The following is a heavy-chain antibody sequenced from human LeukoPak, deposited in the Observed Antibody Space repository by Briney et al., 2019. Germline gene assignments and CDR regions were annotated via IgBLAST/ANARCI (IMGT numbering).Heavy chain of an antibody. CDR1: GYTFTGYY. J-gene: IGHJ3*02. CDR3: ARDLTYYDILTAPSDAFDI. V-gene: IGHV1-2*02. D-gene: IGHD3-9*01. CDR2: INPNSGGT. Sequence: ASVKVSCKASGYTFTGYYMHWVRQAPGQGLEWMGWINPNSGGTNYAQKFQGRVTMTRDTSISTAYMELSRLRSDDTAVYYCARDLTYYDILTAPSDAFDIWGQGTMVTVSS.